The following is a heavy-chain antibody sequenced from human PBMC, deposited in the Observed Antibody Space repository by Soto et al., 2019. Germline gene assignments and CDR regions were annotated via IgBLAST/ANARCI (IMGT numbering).Heavy chain of an antibody. CDR1: GFTFSSYG. J-gene: IGHJ4*02. V-gene: IGHV3-33*01. Sequence: QVQLVESGGGVVQPGRSLRLSCAASGFTFSSYGMHWVRQAPGKGLEWVAVIWYDGSNKYYADSVKGRFTISRDNSKNTLYLQMNSLRAEDGAVYYCAREPIIAARRFYFDYWGQGTLFTVSS. CDR2: IWYDGSNK. CDR3: AREPIIAARRFYFDY. D-gene: IGHD6-6*01.